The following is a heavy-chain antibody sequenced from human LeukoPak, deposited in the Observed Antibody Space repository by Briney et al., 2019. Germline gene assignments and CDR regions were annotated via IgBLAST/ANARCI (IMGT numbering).Heavy chain of an antibody. J-gene: IGHJ3*02. CDR2: ISYDGTHK. CDR3: ASGSYYYDSSGYSYDAFDI. Sequence: PGGSLRLSCAASGFTFSSYDMHWVRQAPGKGLEWVAVISYDGTHKYYADSVKGRFTISRDNAKNSLYLQMNSLRAEDTAVYYCASGSYYYDSSGYSYDAFDIWGQGTMVTVSS. V-gene: IGHV3-30*03. CDR1: GFTFSSYD. D-gene: IGHD3-22*01.